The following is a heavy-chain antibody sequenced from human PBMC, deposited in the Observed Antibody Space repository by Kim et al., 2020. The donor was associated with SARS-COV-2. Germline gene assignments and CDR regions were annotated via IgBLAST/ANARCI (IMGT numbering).Heavy chain of an antibody. CDR3: TTGVSAVRELFSDY. D-gene: IGHD3-10*01. J-gene: IGHJ4*02. CDR2: IKSKTDGGTT. CDR1: GFTFSNAW. Sequence: GGSLRLSCAASGFTFSNAWMSWVRQAPGKGLEWVGRIKSKTDGGTTDYAAPVKGRFTISRDDSKNTLYLQMNSLKTEDTAVYYCTTGVSAVRELFSDYWGQGTLVTVSS. V-gene: IGHV3-15*01.